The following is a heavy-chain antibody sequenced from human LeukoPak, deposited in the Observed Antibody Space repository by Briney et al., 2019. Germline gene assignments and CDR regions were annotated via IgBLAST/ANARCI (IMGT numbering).Heavy chain of an antibody. CDR3: VKDLGYSGSYGSGY. Sequence: PGGSLRLSCAASGFTFSSYRMHWVRQAPGKGLEYVSAISSNGGNTYYADSVKGRFTISRDNSKNTLYLQMSSLRAEDTAVYYCVKDLGYSGSYGSGYWGQGTLVTVSS. CDR1: GFTFSSYR. V-gene: IGHV3-64D*06. D-gene: IGHD1-26*01. J-gene: IGHJ4*02. CDR2: ISSNGGNT.